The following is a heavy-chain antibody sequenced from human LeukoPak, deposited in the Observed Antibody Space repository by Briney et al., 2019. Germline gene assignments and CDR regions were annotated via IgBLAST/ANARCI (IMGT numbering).Heavy chain of an antibody. J-gene: IGHJ4*02. CDR3: ATPAMITFGGVIGFNY. V-gene: IGHV1-24*01. CDR1: GYTLTELS. Sequence: GASVKVSCKVSGYTLTELSMHWVRQAPGKGLEWIGGFDPEDGETIYAQKFQGRVTMTEDTSTDTAYMELSSLRSEDTAVYYCATPAMITFGGVIGFNYWGQGTLVTVSS. D-gene: IGHD3-16*02. CDR2: FDPEDGET.